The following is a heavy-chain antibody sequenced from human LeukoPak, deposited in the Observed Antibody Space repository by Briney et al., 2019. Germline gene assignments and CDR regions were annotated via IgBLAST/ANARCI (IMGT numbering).Heavy chain of an antibody. V-gene: IGHV3-7*01. CDR1: GFTFSGHW. D-gene: IGHD3-16*01. Sequence: PGGSLRLSCAASGFTFSGHWMSWVRQAPGKGLEWVANINQGGSDKYYVDSVKGRFTISRDNANNLLYLQMNSLRGEDTAVYYCTRDRMIRDYWGQGTLVTVSS. CDR3: TRDRMIRDY. J-gene: IGHJ4*02. CDR2: INQGGSDK.